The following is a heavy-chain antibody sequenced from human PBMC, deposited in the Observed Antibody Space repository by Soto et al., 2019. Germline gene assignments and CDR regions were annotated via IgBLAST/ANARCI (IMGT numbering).Heavy chain of an antibody. CDR1: GYTFTSYG. D-gene: IGHD1-1*01. CDR3: ARGRYGDY. Sequence: QVHLVQSGAEVKKPGASVKVSCKCSGYTFTSYGITWVRQAPGQGLEWMGWISAHNGNTDYAQKLQGRVTVTRDTSTLTAYMELRSLRSDDTAVYYCARGRYGDYWGQGALVTVSS. V-gene: IGHV1-18*01. J-gene: IGHJ4*02. CDR2: ISAHNGNT.